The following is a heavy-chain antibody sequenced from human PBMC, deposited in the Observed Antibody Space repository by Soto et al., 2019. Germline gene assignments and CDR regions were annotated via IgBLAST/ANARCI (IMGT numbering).Heavy chain of an antibody. Sequence: EVQLVESGGGLVKPGGSLRLSCAASGFTFSNAWMSWVRQAPGKGLEWVGRIKSKTDGGTTDYAAPVKGRFTISRDDLKNTLYLQMNSLKTEDTAVYYCTTDSLVLRFLEWAFDPWGQGTLVTVSS. CDR2: IKSKTDGGTT. J-gene: IGHJ5*02. D-gene: IGHD3-3*01. V-gene: IGHV3-15*01. CDR1: GFTFSNAW. CDR3: TTDSLVLRFLEWAFDP.